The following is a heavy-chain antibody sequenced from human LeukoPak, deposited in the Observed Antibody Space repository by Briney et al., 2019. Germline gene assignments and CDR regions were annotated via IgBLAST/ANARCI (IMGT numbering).Heavy chain of an antibody. V-gene: IGHV3-7*01. CDR3: ARAPGPAARYYFDY. Sequence: GGSLRLSCAASGFVFSDSWMTWIRQAPGKGLEWVAFIKGDGSAKKYVDSVKGRFTISRDNAKNSLFLQMNSLRAEDTAVYYCARAPGPAARYYFDYWGQGTLVTVSS. D-gene: IGHD2-2*01. CDR1: GFVFSDSW. CDR2: IKGDGSAK. J-gene: IGHJ4*02.